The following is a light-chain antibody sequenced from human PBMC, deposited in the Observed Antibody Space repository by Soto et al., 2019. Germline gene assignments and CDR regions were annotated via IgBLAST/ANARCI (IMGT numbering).Light chain of an antibody. Sequence: EVVMTQSPATPSVSPGDRATLSCRASQSVDYNLAWYQQKPGQAPRLLIYGASTRASGVPDRFSGSGSGTEFTLTISSLQSEDFAVYYCQQFNNWPSWTFGQGTKVEIK. CDR3: QQFNNWPSWT. CDR1: QSVDYN. CDR2: GAS. V-gene: IGKV3-15*01. J-gene: IGKJ1*01.